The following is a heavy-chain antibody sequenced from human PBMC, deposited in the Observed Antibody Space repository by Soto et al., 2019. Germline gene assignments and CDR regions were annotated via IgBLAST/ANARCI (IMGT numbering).Heavy chain of an antibody. CDR3: ISYYYDSSGYPLPY. D-gene: IGHD3-22*01. Sequence: GGSLRLSCAASGFTFSGSAMHWVRQASGKGLEWVGRIRSKANSYATAYAASVKGRFTISRDDSKNPAYLQMNSLKTEDTAVYYCISYYYDSSGYPLPYWGQGTLVTVSS. V-gene: IGHV3-73*01. CDR2: IRSKANSYAT. CDR1: GFTFSGSA. J-gene: IGHJ4*02.